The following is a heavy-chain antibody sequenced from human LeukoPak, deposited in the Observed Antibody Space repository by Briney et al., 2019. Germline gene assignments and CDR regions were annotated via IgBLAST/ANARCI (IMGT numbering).Heavy chain of an antibody. CDR1: GYTFTSYG. CDR2: ISAYNGNT. CDR3: AREETHHVYYGMDV. Sequence: ASVKVSCTASGYTFTSYGISWVRQAPGQGLEWMGWISAYNGNTNYAQKVQGRVTMTTDTSTSTAYMELRSLRSDDTAVYYCAREETHHVYYGMDVWGQGTMVTVSS. V-gene: IGHV1-18*01. J-gene: IGHJ6*02. D-gene: IGHD1-14*01.